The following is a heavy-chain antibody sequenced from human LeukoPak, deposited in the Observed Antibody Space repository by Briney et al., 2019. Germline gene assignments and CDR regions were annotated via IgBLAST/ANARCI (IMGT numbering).Heavy chain of an antibody. CDR2: IKSKANGEIR. D-gene: IGHD3-22*01. J-gene: IGHJ6*03. Sequence: PGGSLRLSCAASGFTLSNAWMNWVRQAPSKGLEWVGLIKSKANGEIRDYAAPVKGRFTISRDNAKNSLYLQMNSLRAEDTAVYYCASLYYYDSRGDMDVWGKGTTVTVSS. CDR3: ASLYYYDSRGDMDV. V-gene: IGHV3-15*01. CDR1: GFTLSNAW.